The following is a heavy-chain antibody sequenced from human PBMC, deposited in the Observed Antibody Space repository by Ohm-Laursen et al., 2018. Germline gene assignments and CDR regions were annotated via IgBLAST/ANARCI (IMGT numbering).Heavy chain of an antibody. J-gene: IGHJ4*02. CDR1: GFTFSDCG. V-gene: IGHV3-30*18. Sequence: SLRLSCAASGFTFSDCGMHWVRQTPGKGLEWVAVFSYDGSDKHYADSVKGRFTISRDNSKNTLDLQMNSLRPEDTAVYYCVKESSTGYYRTADYWGQGTLVTVSS. CDR3: VKESSTGYYRTADY. D-gene: IGHD3-9*01. CDR2: FSYDGSDK.